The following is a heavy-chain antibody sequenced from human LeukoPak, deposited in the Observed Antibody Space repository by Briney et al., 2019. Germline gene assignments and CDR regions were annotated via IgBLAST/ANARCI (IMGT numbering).Heavy chain of an antibody. CDR3: AVRWDRTTVTPSYYYGMDV. D-gene: IGHD4-17*01. CDR2: INHSGST. CDR1: GGSFSGYY. J-gene: IGHJ6*02. Sequence: PSQTLSLTCAVSGGSFSGYYWSWIRQPPGKGLEWIGEINHSGSTNYNPSLKSRVTISVDTSKNQFSLKLSSVTAADTAVYYCAVRWDRTTVTPSYYYGMDVWGQGTTVTVSS. V-gene: IGHV4-34*01.